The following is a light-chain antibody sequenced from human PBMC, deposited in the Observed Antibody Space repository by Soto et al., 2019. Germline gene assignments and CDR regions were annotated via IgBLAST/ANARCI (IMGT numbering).Light chain of an antibody. V-gene: IGKV3-15*01. J-gene: IGKJ1*01. CDR2: GAS. CDR3: QQYNSYSRT. Sequence: EIVMTQSPATLSVSPGEGATLSCRASQSVSSNLAWYQQKPGQAPRLLIYGASTGATGIPARFSGSGSGTEFTLTISSLQSEDFATYYCQQYNSYSRTFGQGTKVDIK. CDR1: QSVSSN.